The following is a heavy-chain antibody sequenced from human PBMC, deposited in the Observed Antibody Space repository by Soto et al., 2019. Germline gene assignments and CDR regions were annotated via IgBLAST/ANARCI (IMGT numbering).Heavy chain of an antibody. D-gene: IGHD1-26*01. Sequence: GGSLRLSCAASGFTFSSYAMSWVRQAPGQGLEWVANIKEGGSNQYHADSVKGRFTISRDNVKNIMYLQMDSLRAEDTAVYKCVRGGSHSFDYCGQGTLVTVSS. CDR1: GFTFSSYA. J-gene: IGHJ4*02. CDR2: IKEGGSNQ. V-gene: IGHV3-7*05. CDR3: VRGGSHSFDY.